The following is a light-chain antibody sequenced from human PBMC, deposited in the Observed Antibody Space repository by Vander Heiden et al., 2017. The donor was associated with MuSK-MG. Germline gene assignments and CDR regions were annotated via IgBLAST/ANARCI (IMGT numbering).Light chain of an antibody. CDR3: SSYTSSSTYV. V-gene: IGLV2-14*03. CDR1: SSNVGGYNY. Sequence: SALTQPASVSGSPRQSITISCTGTSSNVGGYNYVSWYQQHPGKAPKLMIYDVSNRPSGVSKRFSGSKSGNTASLTISGLQAEDEADYYCSSYTSSSTYVFGTGTKVTVL. CDR2: DVS. J-gene: IGLJ1*01.